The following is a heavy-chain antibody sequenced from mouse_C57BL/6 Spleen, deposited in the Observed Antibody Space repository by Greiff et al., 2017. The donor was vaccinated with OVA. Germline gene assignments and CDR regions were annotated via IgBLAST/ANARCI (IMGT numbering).Heavy chain of an antibody. CDR1: GYSITSGYY. CDR2: ISYDGSN. CDR3: AREGSSGYDY. D-gene: IGHD3-2*02. Sequence: DVKLVESGPGLVKPSQSLSLTCSVPGYSITSGYYWNWIRQFPGNKLEWMGYISYDGSNNYNPSLKNRISITRDTSKNQFFLKLNSVTTEDTATYYCAREGSSGYDYWGQGTTLTVSS. V-gene: IGHV3-6*01. J-gene: IGHJ2*01.